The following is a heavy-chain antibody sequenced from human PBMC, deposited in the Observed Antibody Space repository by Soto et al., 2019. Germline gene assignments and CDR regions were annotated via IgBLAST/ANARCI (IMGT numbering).Heavy chain of an antibody. CDR3: VHSLWGGHKAWFDP. D-gene: IGHD3-3*01. CDR1: GFSLTKSGVG. J-gene: IGHJ5*02. CDR2: LYWDDDK. V-gene: IGHV2-5*02. Sequence: QITWKESGPTRVRPTQTLTLTGTFSGFSLTKSGVGVGWIRQSPGKALEGLALLYWDDDKRYSPSLRTRLTINKDTSKNEVVLLMTNIDTVDTATYYCVHSLWGGHKAWFDPWGQGTLVIVSS.